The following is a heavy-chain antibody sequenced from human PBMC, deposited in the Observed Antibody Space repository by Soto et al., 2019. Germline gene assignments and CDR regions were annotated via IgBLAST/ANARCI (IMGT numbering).Heavy chain of an antibody. J-gene: IGHJ4*02. CDR2: IYYTGNT. CDR3: VRVEMYAGEGTPNFDR. Sequence: SETLSLTCTVSGDSLRSSYHYWGWIRQSPGKGLEWIGSIYYTGNTYYNPSLKSRVSISVDMATNEISPRLRAESVADTAVYYCVRVEMYAGEGTPNFDRWGQGARVTASS. V-gene: IGHV4-39*01. CDR1: GDSLRSSYHY. D-gene: IGHD2-8*01.